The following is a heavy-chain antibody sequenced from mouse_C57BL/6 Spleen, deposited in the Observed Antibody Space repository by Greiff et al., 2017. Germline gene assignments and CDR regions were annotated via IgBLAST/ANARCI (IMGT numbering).Heavy chain of an antibody. CDR1: GYTFTSYW. J-gene: IGHJ3*01. V-gene: IGHV1-52*01. Sequence: QLQLQQPGAEPVRPGSSVKLSCKASGYTFTSYWMHWVKQRPIQGLEWIGNIDPSDSETHYNQKFKDKATLTVDKSSSTAYMQLSSLTSEDSAVYYCERFYDYDGAWFAYWGQGTLVTVSA. D-gene: IGHD2-4*01. CDR2: IDPSDSET. CDR3: ERFYDYDGAWFAY.